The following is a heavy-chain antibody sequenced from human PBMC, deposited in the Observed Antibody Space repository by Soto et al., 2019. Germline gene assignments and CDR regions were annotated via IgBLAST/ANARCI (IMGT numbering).Heavy chain of an antibody. V-gene: IGHV1-69*13. CDR2: IIPIFGTA. J-gene: IGHJ5*02. CDR1: GGTFSSYA. D-gene: IGHD5-18*01. Sequence: SVKVSCKASGGTFSSYAISWVRQAPGQGLEWMGGIIPIFGTANYAQKFQGRVTITADESTSTAYIEMSSLRSEDTAVYYCARGGVDTAMVTSNWFDPWG. CDR3: ARGGVDTAMVTSNWFDP.